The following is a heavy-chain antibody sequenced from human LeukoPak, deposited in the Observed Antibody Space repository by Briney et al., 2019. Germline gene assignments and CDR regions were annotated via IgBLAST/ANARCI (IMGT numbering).Heavy chain of an antibody. Sequence: ASVKVSCKASGYTFTSYDINWVRQAPGQGLEWMGWMNPNSGNTGYAQKFQGRVTMTRNTSISTAYMELSSMRSEDTAVYYCARYTTGDYVDYWGQGTLVTVSS. CDR3: ARYTTGDYVDY. CDR1: GYTFTSYD. CDR2: MNPNSGNT. J-gene: IGHJ4*02. D-gene: IGHD7-27*01. V-gene: IGHV1-8*01.